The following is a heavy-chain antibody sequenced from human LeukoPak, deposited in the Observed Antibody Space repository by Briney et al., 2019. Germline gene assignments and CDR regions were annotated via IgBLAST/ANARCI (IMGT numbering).Heavy chain of an antibody. CDR1: GFTFSSYA. CDR2: ISYDGSNK. Sequence: GGSLRLSCAASGFTFSSYAMHWVCQAPGKGLEWVAVISYDGSNKYYADSVKGRFTISRDNSKNTLYLQMNSLRAEDTAVYYCARDRYDFWSGYLDYWGQGTLATVSS. J-gene: IGHJ4*02. V-gene: IGHV3-30-3*01. D-gene: IGHD3-3*01. CDR3: ARDRYDFWSGYLDY.